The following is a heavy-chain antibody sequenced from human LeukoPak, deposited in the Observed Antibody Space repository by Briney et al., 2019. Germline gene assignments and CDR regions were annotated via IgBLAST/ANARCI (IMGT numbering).Heavy chain of an antibody. CDR3: ARDPYYGDYVV. V-gene: IGHV3-48*03. J-gene: IGHJ4*02. D-gene: IGHD4-17*01. CDR2: ISSSGSTI. Sequence: WVXQAPGKXXXXFSYISSSGSTIYYADSVNGRFTISRDNAKNSLYLQMNSLRAEDTAVYYCARDPYYGDYVVWGQGTLVTVSS.